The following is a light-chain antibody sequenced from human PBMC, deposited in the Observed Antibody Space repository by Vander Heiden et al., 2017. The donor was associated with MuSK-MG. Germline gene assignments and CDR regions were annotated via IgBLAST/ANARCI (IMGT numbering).Light chain of an antibody. CDR2: DVN. Sequence: QSALPQPASVSGSPGQSISSSCTGTDNDVGGYNYVSWYHQSPGNAPKLQSFDVNKRPSGVSNRVSGSKSDYTASLTISGRQTEDEADYVCSSYSSTRTRVFGTGTKVTVL. CDR1: DNDVGGYNY. J-gene: IGLJ1*01. CDR3: SSYSSTRTRV. V-gene: IGLV2-14*01.